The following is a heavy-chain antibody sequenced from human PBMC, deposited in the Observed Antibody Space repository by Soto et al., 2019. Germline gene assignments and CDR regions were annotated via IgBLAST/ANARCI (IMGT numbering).Heavy chain of an antibody. Sequence: ASVKVSCKASAGTFTGYTVTWVRQAPGQGLEWVGRVIPILGASNFAQKFQGRVTISADKSADTAYMVLTGLTSEDTAVYYCARSRGSYYTNFDSWGQGTLVTVSS. V-gene: IGHV1-69*08. J-gene: IGHJ4*02. CDR3: ARSRGSYYTNFDS. CDR2: VIPILGAS. D-gene: IGHD3-10*01. CDR1: AGTFTGYT.